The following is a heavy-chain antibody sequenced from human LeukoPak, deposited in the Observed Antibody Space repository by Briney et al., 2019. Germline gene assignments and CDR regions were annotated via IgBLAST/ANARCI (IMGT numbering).Heavy chain of an antibody. Sequence: GGSLRLSCAASGFTFSSYAMSWVRQAPGKGLEWVSAISGSGGSTYYADSVKGRFTISRDNSKNTLSLQTNSLRAEDTAVYYCARNSGYDLPFDYWGQGTLVTVSS. CDR3: ARNSGYDLPFDY. V-gene: IGHV3-23*01. CDR1: GFTFSSYA. J-gene: IGHJ4*02. CDR2: ISGSGGST. D-gene: IGHD5-12*01.